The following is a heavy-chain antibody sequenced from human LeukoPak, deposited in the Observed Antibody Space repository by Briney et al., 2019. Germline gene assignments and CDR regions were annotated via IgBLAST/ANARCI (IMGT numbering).Heavy chain of an antibody. CDR1: GFTFSTHG. D-gene: IGHD2-15*01. CDR3: ARDPPAVAINTYG. CDR2: IYSGGDT. Sequence: GGSLRLSCGASGFTFSTHGMIWVRQAPGKGLEWVSLIYSGGDTHYADSVKGRFTISRDKSKNTLYLQMNDLRPEGTAVYYCARDPPAVAINTYGWGQGTLVTVSS. J-gene: IGHJ4*01. V-gene: IGHV3-66*01.